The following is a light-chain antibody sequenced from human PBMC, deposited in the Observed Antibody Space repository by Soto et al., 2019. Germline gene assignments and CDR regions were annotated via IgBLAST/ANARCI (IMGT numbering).Light chain of an antibody. CDR1: QSITTF. J-gene: IGKJ4*01. V-gene: IGKV1-5*01. CDR2: DDY. CDR3: QQYSTYPLT. Sequence: DIQMTQSPSSVSASVGDRVTITCRASQSITTFLAWYQQKPGKAPQIMIYDDYKLEPGVQSRLSGGGSGTEFTLTISSMQPDDFATYYCQQYSTYPLTFGGGTKVDNK.